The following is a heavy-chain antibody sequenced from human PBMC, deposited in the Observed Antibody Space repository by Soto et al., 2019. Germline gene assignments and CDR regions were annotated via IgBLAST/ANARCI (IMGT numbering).Heavy chain of an antibody. V-gene: IGHV1-46*01. CDR3: AGDPRRGLRGVVNGAFEI. CDR2: INPSGGST. J-gene: IGHJ3*02. CDR1: GYTFTSYY. Sequence: QVQLVQSGAEVKKPGASVKVSCKASGYTFTSYYMHWVRQAPGQGLEWMGIINPSGGSTSYAQKFQGRATITRDTAGSTVYMELSSLRSGDRDVYYCAGDPRRGLRGVVNGAFEILGQGTMVTVSS. D-gene: IGHD3-22*01.